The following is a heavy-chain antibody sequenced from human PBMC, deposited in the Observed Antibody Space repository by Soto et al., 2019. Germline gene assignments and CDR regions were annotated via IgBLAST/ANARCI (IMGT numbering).Heavy chain of an antibody. Sequence: EVQLVESGGGLVQPGGSLRLSCAASGLTVSNCYMHWVRQAPGEGLEWVSILYSDGTTYYADSVKGRFTISRDNSKNTLYLQMHSLRADDTAVYCCARDTTVTTPTYCASLGQGSLVIVSS. V-gene: IGHV3-66*01. CDR2: LYSDGTT. CDR3: ARDTTVTTPTYCAS. CDR1: GLTVSNCY. J-gene: IGHJ4*02. D-gene: IGHD4-17*01.